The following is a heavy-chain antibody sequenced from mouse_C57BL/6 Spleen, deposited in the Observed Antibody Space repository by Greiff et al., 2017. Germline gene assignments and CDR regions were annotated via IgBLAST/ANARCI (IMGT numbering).Heavy chain of an antibody. V-gene: IGHV7-3*01. D-gene: IGHD4-1*01. CDR1: GFTFTDYY. CDR3: ARYTGRGYAMDY. J-gene: IGHJ4*01. CDR2: IRNKANGYTT. Sequence: EVKLVESGGGLVQPGGSLSLSCAASGFTFTDYYMSWVRQPPGKALEWLGFIRNKANGYTTEYSASVKDRFTISRDTSQSSLYLQMNALRAEDSATYYCARYTGRGYAMDYWGQGTSVTVSS.